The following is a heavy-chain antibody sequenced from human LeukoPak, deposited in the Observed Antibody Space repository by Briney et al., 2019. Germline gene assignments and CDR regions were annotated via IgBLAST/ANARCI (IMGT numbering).Heavy chain of an antibody. CDR1: GFTFSSYV. CDR2: ISGSGGST. CDR3: AKDRGRYYDSSGYYPYFDY. V-gene: IGHV3-23*01. J-gene: IGHJ4*02. D-gene: IGHD3-22*01. Sequence: GGSLRLSCAASGFTFSSYVVNWVRQAPGKGLEWVSAISGSGGSTYYADSVKGRFTISRDNSKNTLYLQMSSLRAEDTAVYYCAKDRGRYYDSSGYYPYFDYWGQGTLVTVSS.